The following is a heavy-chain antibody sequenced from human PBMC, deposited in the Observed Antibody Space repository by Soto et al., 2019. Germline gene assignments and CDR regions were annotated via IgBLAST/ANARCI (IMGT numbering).Heavy chain of an antibody. V-gene: IGHV2-5*02. CDR2: IYWDDDK. J-gene: IGHJ4*02. D-gene: IGHD6-19*01. Sequence: QITLKESGPTLVKPTQTLTLTCTFSGFSLSSTRMAVGWIRQPPGKALEWLALIYWDDDKRCSPFQKSRLTNTTDISKNQIVFTMSTMDHVDTARYYCAHIVVAGLGYYFDYWGQGTLVTVSS. CDR3: AHIVVAGLGYYFDY. CDR1: GFSLSSTRMA.